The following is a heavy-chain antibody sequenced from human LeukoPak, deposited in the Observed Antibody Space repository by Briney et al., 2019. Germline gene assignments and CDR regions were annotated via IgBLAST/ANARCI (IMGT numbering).Heavy chain of an antibody. CDR2: INHSGST. CDR1: GGSFSGYY. V-gene: IGHV4-34*01. CDR3: AREDSLYAMDV. Sequence: SETLSLTCAVYGGSFSGYYWSWIRQPPGKGLEWIGEINHSGSTNYNPSLKSRVTISVDTSKNQFSLILSSVTAADTAVYYCAREDSLYAMDVWGQGTTVTVS. J-gene: IGHJ6*02. D-gene: IGHD2-15*01.